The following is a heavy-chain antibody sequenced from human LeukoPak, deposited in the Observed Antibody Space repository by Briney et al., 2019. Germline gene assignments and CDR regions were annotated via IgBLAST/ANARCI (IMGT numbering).Heavy chain of an antibody. Sequence: GGSLRLSCAAFGLTFNNYWMSWVRQAPGKGLEWVANIKQDGSEKYYVDSVKGRFTVSRDNAMNSLYLQMNSLRAEDTAVYYCARGYCSSTSCSGFDYWGQGTLVTVSS. V-gene: IGHV3-7*03. CDR1: GLTFNNYW. CDR2: IKQDGSEK. CDR3: ARGYCSSTSCSGFDY. J-gene: IGHJ4*02. D-gene: IGHD2-2*01.